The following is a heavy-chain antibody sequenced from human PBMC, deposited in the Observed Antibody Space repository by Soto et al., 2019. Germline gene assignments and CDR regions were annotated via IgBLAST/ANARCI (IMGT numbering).Heavy chain of an antibody. J-gene: IGHJ4*02. Sequence: EVQLLESGGGLVQPGGSLRLSCAASGITFSSYAMSWVRQAPGKGLEWVSAISGSGGSTYYADSVKGRFTISRDNSKNTLYLQMNSLRAEDTAVYYCAKDSDYGDYEGLFDYWGQGTLVTVSS. D-gene: IGHD4-17*01. CDR2: ISGSGGST. CDR1: GITFSSYA. V-gene: IGHV3-23*01. CDR3: AKDSDYGDYEGLFDY.